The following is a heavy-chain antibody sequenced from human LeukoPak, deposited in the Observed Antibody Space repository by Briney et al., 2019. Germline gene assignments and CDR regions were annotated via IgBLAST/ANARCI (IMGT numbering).Heavy chain of an antibody. CDR3: AKDPYYYDSSGYFY. CDR1: GFTFSSYA. D-gene: IGHD3-22*01. J-gene: IGHJ4*02. V-gene: IGHV3-23*01. Sequence: GGSLRLSCAASGFTFSSYAMSWVRQAPGKGLEWVSAISGSGGSTYYADSAKGRFTISRDNSKNTLYLQMNSLRAEDTAVYYCAKDPYYYDSSGYFYWGQGTLVTVSS. CDR2: ISGSGGST.